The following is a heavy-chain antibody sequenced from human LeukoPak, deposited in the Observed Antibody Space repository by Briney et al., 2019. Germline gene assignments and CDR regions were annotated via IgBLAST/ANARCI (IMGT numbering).Heavy chain of an antibody. V-gene: IGHV3-30*18. CDR2: ISYDGSNK. Sequence: PGRSLRLSCAASGFTFSSYGMHWVRQAPGKGLEWVAVISYDGSNKYYADSVKGRFTISRDNSKNTLYLQMNSLRAEDTAVYYCAKEHGGNSWYFDLWGRGTLVTVSS. CDR1: GFTFSSYG. D-gene: IGHD4-23*01. J-gene: IGHJ2*01. CDR3: AKEHGGNSWYFDL.